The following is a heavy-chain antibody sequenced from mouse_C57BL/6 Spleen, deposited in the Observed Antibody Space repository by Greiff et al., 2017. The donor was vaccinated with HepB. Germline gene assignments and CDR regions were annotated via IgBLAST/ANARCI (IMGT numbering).Heavy chain of an antibody. CDR3: ARDDYDEGYYAMDY. J-gene: IGHJ4*01. D-gene: IGHD2-4*01. CDR1: GYTFTTYP. V-gene: IGHV1-47*01. CDR2: FHPYNDDT. Sequence: VKLKQSGAELVKPGASVKMSCKASGYTFTTYPIEWMKQNHGKSLEWIGNFHPYNDDTKYNEKFKGKATLTVEKSSSTVYLELSRLTSDDSAVYYCARDDYDEGYYAMDYWGQGTSVTVSS.